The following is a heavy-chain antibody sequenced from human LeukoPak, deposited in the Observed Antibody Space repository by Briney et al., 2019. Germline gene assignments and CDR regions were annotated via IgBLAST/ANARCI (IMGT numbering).Heavy chain of an antibody. CDR1: GGTFSSYA. CDR2: IIPIFGTA. CDR3: AAGRRNSSSWYLSPSYYMDV. V-gene: IGHV1-69*05. J-gene: IGHJ6*03. Sequence: SVKVSCKASGGTFSSYAISWVRQAPGQGLEWMGGIIPIFGTANYAQKSQGRVTITTDESTSTAYMELSSLRSEDTAVYYCAAGRRNSSSWYLSPSYYMDVWGKGTTVTVSS. D-gene: IGHD6-13*01.